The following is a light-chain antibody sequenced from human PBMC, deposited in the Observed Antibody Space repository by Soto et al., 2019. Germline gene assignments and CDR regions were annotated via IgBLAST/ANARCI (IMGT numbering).Light chain of an antibody. V-gene: IGKV3-20*01. CDR2: GTS. J-gene: IGKJ1*01. Sequence: EVVLTQSAGTLSLSPGERSTLSFRASQSVGSSYLAWYQQKPGQAPRVLIYGTSSRATGIPDRFSGSGSGTDFTLTISRLEPEDFAVYYCQQYTTSSWTFGQGTKVDIK. CDR3: QQYTTSSWT. CDR1: QSVGSSY.